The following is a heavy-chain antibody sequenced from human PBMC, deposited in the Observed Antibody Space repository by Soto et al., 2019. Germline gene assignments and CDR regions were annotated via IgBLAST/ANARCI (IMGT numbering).Heavy chain of an antibody. J-gene: IGHJ4*02. CDR1: GYSFTSYG. CDR3: ARDWDHGAYLAAGAFFDY. Sequence: ASVKVSCKTSGYSFTSYGISWVRQAPGQGLEWMGWISTYNGHTNYVQNLQGSVQSLQGRVTMTTDTSTSTAYMELRSLRSDDTAVYYCARDWDHGAYLAAGAFFDYWGQGTRVTVSS. D-gene: IGHD4-17*01. CDR2: ISTYNGHT. V-gene: IGHV1-18*01.